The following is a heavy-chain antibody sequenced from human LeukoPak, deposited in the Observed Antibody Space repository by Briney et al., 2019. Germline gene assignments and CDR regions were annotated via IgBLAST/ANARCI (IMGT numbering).Heavy chain of an antibody. CDR1: GGSISSGDYY. Sequence: SQTLSLTCTVSGGSISSGDYYWSWIRQPPGKGLEWIGYIYYSGSTYYNPFLKGRVTISVDTSKNQFSLKLSSVTAADTAVYYCASRSSGWRSDYWGQGTLVTVSS. D-gene: IGHD6-19*01. J-gene: IGHJ4*02. CDR2: IYYSGST. CDR3: ASRSSGWRSDY. V-gene: IGHV4-30-4*08.